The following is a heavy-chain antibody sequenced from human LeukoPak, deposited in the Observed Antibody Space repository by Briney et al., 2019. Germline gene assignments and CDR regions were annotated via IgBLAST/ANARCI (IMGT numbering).Heavy chain of an antibody. CDR1: GFTFSSYA. J-gene: IGHJ5*02. V-gene: IGHV3-23*01. D-gene: IGHD2-2*01. CDR2: ISGSGDST. Sequence: GGSLRLSCAASGFTFSSYAMSWVRQAPGKGLEWVSAISGSGDSTYYADSVKGRFTISRDNSKNTLYLQMNSLRAEDTAVYYCGVDIVVVPGAPNWFDPWGQGTLVTASS. CDR3: GVDIVVVPGAPNWFDP.